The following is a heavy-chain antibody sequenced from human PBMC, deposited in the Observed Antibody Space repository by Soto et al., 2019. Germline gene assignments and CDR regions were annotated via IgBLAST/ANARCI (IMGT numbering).Heavy chain of an antibody. CDR3: ARGRNRITIFGVVIIGGMDV. V-gene: IGHV1-8*01. CDR2: MNPNSGNT. D-gene: IGHD3-3*01. J-gene: IGHJ6*02. Sequence: QVQLVQSGAEVKKPGASVKVSCKASGYTFTSYDINWVRQATGQGLEWMGWMNPNSGNTGYAQKFQGRVTMTRNTSISTAYMELSSVRSEDTAVYYCARGRNRITIFGVVIIGGMDVWGQGTTVTVSS. CDR1: GYTFTSYD.